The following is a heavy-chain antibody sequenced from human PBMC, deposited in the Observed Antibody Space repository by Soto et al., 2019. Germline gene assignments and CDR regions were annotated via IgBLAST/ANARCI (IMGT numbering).Heavy chain of an antibody. CDR2: IIPIFGTA. Sequence: QVQRVQSGAEVKKPGSSVKVSCKASGGTFSSYAISWVRQAPGQGLEWMGGIIPIFGTANYAQKFQGRVTITADESTSTAYMELSSLRSEDTAVYYCARSSEANDLYYYYGMDVWGQGTTVTVSS. V-gene: IGHV1-69*01. J-gene: IGHJ6*02. CDR1: GGTFSSYA. D-gene: IGHD1-1*01. CDR3: ARSSEANDLYYYYGMDV.